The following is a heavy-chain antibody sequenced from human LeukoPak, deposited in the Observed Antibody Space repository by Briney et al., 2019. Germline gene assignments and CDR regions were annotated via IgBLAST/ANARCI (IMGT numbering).Heavy chain of an antibody. CDR1: SGSISSSSYY. V-gene: IGHV4-39*01. CDR3: ARGFRAYYYGSGSLNWFDP. Sequence: SETLSLTCTVSSGSISSSSYYWGWIRQPPGKGLEWIESIYYSGSTYYNPSLKSRVTISVDTSKNQFSLKLSSVTAADTAVYYCARGFRAYYYGSGSLNWFDPWGQRTLVTLSS. J-gene: IGHJ5*02. D-gene: IGHD3-10*01. CDR2: IYYSGST.